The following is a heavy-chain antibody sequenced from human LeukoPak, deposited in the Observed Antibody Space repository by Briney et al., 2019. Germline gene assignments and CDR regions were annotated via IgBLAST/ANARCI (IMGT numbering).Heavy chain of an antibody. CDR1: GGSISSYY. J-gene: IGHJ4*02. CDR2: IYYSGST. V-gene: IGHV4-59*05. Sequence: SETLSLTCTVSGGSISSYYWSWIRQPAGKGLEWIGSIYYSGSTYYNPSLKSRVTISVDTSKNQFSLKLSSVTAADTAVYYCARHPLPYFDYWGQGTLVTVSS. CDR3: ARHPLPYFDY.